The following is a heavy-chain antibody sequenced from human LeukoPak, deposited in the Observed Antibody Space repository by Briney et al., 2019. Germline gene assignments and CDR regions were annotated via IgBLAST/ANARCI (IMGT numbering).Heavy chain of an antibody. CDR2: ISPNSGGT. CDR3: ARAGFCSAGSCYVFDY. CDR1: GYTFTAYY. V-gene: IGHV1-2*02. D-gene: IGHD2-15*01. J-gene: IGHJ4*02. Sequence: GASVKVSCKASGYTFTAYYIHWVRQAPGQGLEWMGWISPNSGGTFYAQTFQGRVAMTRDTSISTVYMDLGSLRSDDTAIYFCARAGFCSAGSCYVFDYWGQGSLVTVSS.